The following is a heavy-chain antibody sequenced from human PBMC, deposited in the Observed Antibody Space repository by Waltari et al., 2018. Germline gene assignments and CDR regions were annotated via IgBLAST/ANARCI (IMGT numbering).Heavy chain of an antibody. CDR3: AKDHTGFLEWLSFIDY. D-gene: IGHD3-3*01. J-gene: IGHJ4*02. V-gene: IGHV3-30*02. Sequence: QVQLVESGGGVVQPGGSLGLSCAASGFTFSSYGMHWVRQAPGKGLEWVAFIRYDGINKYYADSVKCRFTISRDNSKNTLYLQMNSLIAEDTAVYYCAKDHTGFLEWLSFIDYWGQGTLVTVSS. CDR2: IRYDGINK. CDR1: GFTFSSYG.